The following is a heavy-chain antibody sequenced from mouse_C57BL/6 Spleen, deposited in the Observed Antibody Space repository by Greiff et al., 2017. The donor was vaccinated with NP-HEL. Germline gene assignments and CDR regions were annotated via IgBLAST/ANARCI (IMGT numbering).Heavy chain of an antibody. CDR1: GYTFTDYE. D-gene: IGHD1-1*01. CDR3: TRSTTVVATDYAMDY. J-gene: IGHJ4*01. Sequence: VQLQQSGAELVRPGASVTLSCKASGYTFTDYEMHWVKQTPVHGLEWIGAIDPETGGTAYNQKFKGKAILTADKSSSTAYMELRSLTSGDSAVYYCTRSTTVVATDYAMDYWGQGTSVTVSS. CDR2: IDPETGGT. V-gene: IGHV1-15*01.